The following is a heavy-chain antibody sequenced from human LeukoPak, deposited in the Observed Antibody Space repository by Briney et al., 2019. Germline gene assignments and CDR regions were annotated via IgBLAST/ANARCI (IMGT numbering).Heavy chain of an antibody. Sequence: SETLSLTCTVSGYSISSGYYWSWIRQPPGKGLEWIGEINHSGSTNYNPSLKSRVTISVDTSKNQFSLKLSSVTAADTAVYYCARLGYSDWGQGTLVTVSS. V-gene: IGHV4-38-2*02. D-gene: IGHD2-15*01. CDR1: GYSISSGYY. CDR3: ARLGYSD. J-gene: IGHJ4*02. CDR2: INHSGST.